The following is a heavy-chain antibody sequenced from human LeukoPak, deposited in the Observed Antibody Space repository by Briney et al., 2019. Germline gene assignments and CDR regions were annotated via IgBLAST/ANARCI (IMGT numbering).Heavy chain of an antibody. CDR2: INADGSST. J-gene: IGHJ4*02. V-gene: IGHV3-74*01. CDR3: ARDPKNNYFDY. Sequence: GGSLRLSCAASRFTSSTYWMHSVRQAPGTGLVWVSRINADGSSTTYADSLKGRVTLSRDNARNTLCLHMNSLRAEDTAVYYCARDPKNNYFDYWGQGTLVTVSS. CDR1: RFTSSTYW.